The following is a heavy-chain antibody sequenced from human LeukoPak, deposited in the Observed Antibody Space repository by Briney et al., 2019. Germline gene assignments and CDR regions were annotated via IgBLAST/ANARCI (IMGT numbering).Heavy chain of an antibody. CDR3: AREATWGQWYFDH. J-gene: IGHJ4*02. CDR1: GFSFSNHG. Sequence: PGTSLRLSCVASGFSFSNHGMHWVRQAPGKGLEWVSVIASDGGAKFYADSVKGRFTLSRDNPKNMFFLQMNVLTVVDTAIYYCAREATWGQWYFDHWGQGTPVTVSS. CDR2: IASDGGAK. D-gene: IGHD6-19*01. V-gene: IGHV3-30*03.